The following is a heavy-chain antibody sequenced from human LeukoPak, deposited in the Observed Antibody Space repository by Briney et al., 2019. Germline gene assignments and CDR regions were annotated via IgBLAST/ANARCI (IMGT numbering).Heavy chain of an antibody. CDR3: ARDGHYYDSSGYYFRGVLDY. V-gene: IGHV3-30-3*01. Sequence: GRSLRLSCAASGFTFSSYAMHWVRQAPGKGLEWVAVISYDESNKYYADSVKGRFTISRDNSKNTLYLQMNSLRAEDTAVYYCARDGHYYDSSGYYFRGVLDYWGQGTLVTVSS. CDR1: GFTFSSYA. D-gene: IGHD3-22*01. CDR2: ISYDESNK. J-gene: IGHJ4*02.